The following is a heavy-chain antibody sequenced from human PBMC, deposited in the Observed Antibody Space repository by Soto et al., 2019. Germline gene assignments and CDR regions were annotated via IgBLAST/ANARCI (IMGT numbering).Heavy chain of an antibody. CDR3: TRENIEISHGPYDAFDI. CDR1: GYTFTDYY. CDR2: MNPKSGGA. D-gene: IGHD2-15*01. Sequence: AASVKVSCKTSGYTFTDYYTHWVRQAPGQGLEWMGWMNPKSGGAYFAQKFQGRVTLTRDTSIGTAYIEVNSLTSDDTAVYFCTRENIEISHGPYDAFDIWGKGTSVTVSS. V-gene: IGHV1-2*02. J-gene: IGHJ3*02.